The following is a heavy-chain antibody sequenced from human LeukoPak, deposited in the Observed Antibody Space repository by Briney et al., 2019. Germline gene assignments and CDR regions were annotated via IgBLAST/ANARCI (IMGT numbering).Heavy chain of an antibody. D-gene: IGHD6-19*01. CDR2: IGGSSSSI. Sequence: AGGSLRLSCAASGFTFSTYSMNWVRQAPGKGLEWVSSIGGSSSSIYYAESVKGRYTISRDNAKNSLYLQMNSLRAEDTAVYYCAREVAEAFDYWGQGTLVTVSS. J-gene: IGHJ4*02. CDR1: GFTFSTYS. V-gene: IGHV3-21*01. CDR3: AREVAEAFDY.